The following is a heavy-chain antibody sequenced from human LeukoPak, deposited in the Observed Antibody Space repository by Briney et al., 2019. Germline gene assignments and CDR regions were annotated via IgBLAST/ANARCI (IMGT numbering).Heavy chain of an antibody. CDR3: ARDRRYSGSSYLRWGQFFDY. D-gene: IGHD1-26*01. Sequence: GGSLRLSCVASGFTFSKFAIHWVRQAPGKGLEWMTVIGPDGNNKYYADSVKGRFTISRDNSRNTLFLQMNSLRPEDAAVYYCARDRRYSGSSYLRWGQFFDYWGQGTLVTVSS. J-gene: IGHJ4*02. CDR1: GFTFSKFA. V-gene: IGHV3-30*01. CDR2: IGPDGNNK.